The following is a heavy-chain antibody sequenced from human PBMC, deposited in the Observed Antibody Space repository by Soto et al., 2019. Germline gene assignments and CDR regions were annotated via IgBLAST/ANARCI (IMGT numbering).Heavy chain of an antibody. CDR3: ARLPKGSLVTA. CDR1: GFSFSDYS. D-gene: IGHD2-21*02. CDR2: ISSISDNT. Sequence: EVQLVESGGGLVFPGGSLRLSCVASGFSFSDYSMNWVRQAPGKGLEWVSYISSISDNTQYADSVKGRFTVSRDNAKNSLFLQMDSLRDEDTAIYCCARLPKGSLVTAWGQGTLVTVSS. V-gene: IGHV3-48*02. J-gene: IGHJ4*02.